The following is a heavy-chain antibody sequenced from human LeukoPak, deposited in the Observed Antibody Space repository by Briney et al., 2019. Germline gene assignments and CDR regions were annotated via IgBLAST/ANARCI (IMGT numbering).Heavy chain of an antibody. CDR3: ARDFAAMVTNGFDI. J-gene: IGHJ3*02. D-gene: IGHD5-18*01. CDR1: GYTFTRYY. V-gene: IGHV1-46*01. Sequence: ASVKVPCKASGYTFTRYYMHWVRQAPGQGLEWMGMINPSGGTTTYAQKFQGRVTMTRDTSTRTVYMELSSLRSEDTAMYYCARDFAAMVTNGFDIWGQGTMVTVSP. CDR2: INPSGGTT.